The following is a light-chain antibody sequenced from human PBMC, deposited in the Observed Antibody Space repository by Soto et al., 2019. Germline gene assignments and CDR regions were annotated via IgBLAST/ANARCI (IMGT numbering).Light chain of an antibody. CDR2: DAS. CDR1: QSVSGY. V-gene: IGKV3-11*01. J-gene: IGKJ5*01. CDR3: QHRSDWPIT. Sequence: EIVLTQSPGTLSLSPGDRATLSCWASQSVSGYLAWYQQKLGQAPRLLIYDASNRATGIPARFSGSGSGTDFTLIISSLEPEEFAIYYCQHRSDWPITFGQGTRLEIK.